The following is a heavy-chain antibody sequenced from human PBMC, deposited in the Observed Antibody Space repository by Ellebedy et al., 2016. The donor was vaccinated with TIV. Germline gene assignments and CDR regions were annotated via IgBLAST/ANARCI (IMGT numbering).Heavy chain of an antibody. Sequence: ASVKVSCKASGGTFSSYAISWVRQAPGQGLEWMGGIIPIFGTANYAQKFQGRVTITADESTSTAYMELSSLRSEDTAVYYCARERQTRLSPYFDYWGQGTLVTVSS. CDR1: GGTFSSYA. CDR3: ARERQTRLSPYFDY. D-gene: IGHD4-11*01. J-gene: IGHJ4*02. V-gene: IGHV1-69*13. CDR2: IIPIFGTA.